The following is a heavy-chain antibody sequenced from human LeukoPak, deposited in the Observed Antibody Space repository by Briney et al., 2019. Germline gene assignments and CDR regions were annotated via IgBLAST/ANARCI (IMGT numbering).Heavy chain of an antibody. V-gene: IGHV3-53*01. CDR1: GFTVSSNY. Sequence: GGSLRLSCAASGFTVSSNYMSWVRQAPGKGLEWVSVIYSGGSTYYADSVKGRFTISRDNSKNTLYLQMNSLRAEGTAVYYCARAVRGYSYGHFDYWGQGTLVTVSS. D-gene: IGHD5-18*01. J-gene: IGHJ4*02. CDR2: IYSGGST. CDR3: ARAVRGYSYGHFDY.